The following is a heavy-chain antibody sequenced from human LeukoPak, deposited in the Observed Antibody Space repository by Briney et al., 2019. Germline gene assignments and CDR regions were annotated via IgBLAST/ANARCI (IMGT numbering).Heavy chain of an antibody. Sequence: SETLSLTCTVSGGSISSSNYYWGWIRQPPGKGLEWIGSISYNGSTYYNPSLKSRVTISVDTSKNQFSLKLSSVTAADTAVYYCARTAVTTEWAWGQGTLVTVSS. CDR1: GGSISSSNYY. CDR3: ARTAVTTEWA. D-gene: IGHD4-17*01. V-gene: IGHV4-39*01. J-gene: IGHJ5*02. CDR2: ISYNGST.